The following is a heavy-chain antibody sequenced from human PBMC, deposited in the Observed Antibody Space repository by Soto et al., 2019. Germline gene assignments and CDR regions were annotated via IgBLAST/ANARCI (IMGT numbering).Heavy chain of an antibody. CDR2: SIPIFGTA. V-gene: IGHV1-69*06. CDR1: GGTFSSYA. D-gene: IGHD2-2*01. Sequence: SVKVSCKASGGTFSSYAISWVRQAPGQGLEWMGGSIPIFGTANYAQKFQGRVTITADKSTSTAYMELSSLRSEDTAVYYCALVPAAIGGYYYYYYYGMDVWGQGTTVTVSS. J-gene: IGHJ6*02. CDR3: ALVPAAIGGYYYYYYYGMDV.